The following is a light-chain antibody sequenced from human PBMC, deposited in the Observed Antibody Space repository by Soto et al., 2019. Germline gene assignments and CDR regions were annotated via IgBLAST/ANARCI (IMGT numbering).Light chain of an antibody. J-gene: IGKJ4*01. CDR1: QSVLYNSDNKNY. Sequence: DIVMTQSPDSLAVSLGERATINCKSSQSVLYNSDNKNYLAWYQQKPGQPPRLLIYWASTRESGVPDRFSGSGSGTDFTLTISSLQAEDVAVYYCQQYYRTLTFGGGTKVEIK. CDR3: QQYYRTLT. CDR2: WAS. V-gene: IGKV4-1*01.